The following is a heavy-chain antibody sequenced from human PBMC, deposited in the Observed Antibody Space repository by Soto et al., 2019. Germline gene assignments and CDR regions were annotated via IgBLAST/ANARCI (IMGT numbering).Heavy chain of an antibody. J-gene: IGHJ6*02. CDR3: ARDKMGGSYGALYYYYGMDV. Sequence: GGSLRLSCAASGFTFSSYSMNWVRQAPGKGLEWVSSISSSSSYIYYADSVKGRFTISRDNAKNSLYLQMNSLRAEDTAVYYCARDKMGGSYGALYYYYGMDVWGQGTTVTVSS. D-gene: IGHD1-26*01. V-gene: IGHV3-21*01. CDR1: GFTFSSYS. CDR2: ISSSSSYI.